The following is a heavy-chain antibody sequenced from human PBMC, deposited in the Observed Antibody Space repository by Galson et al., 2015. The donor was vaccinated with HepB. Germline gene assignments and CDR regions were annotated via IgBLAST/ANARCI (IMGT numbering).Heavy chain of an antibody. D-gene: IGHD3-16*02. V-gene: IGHV2-70*01. J-gene: IGHJ3*02. CDR2: IDWDDDK. Sequence: PALVKPTQTLTLTCTFSGFSLSTSGMCVSWIRQPPGKALEWLALIDWDDDKYYSTSLKTRLTISKDTSKNQVVLTMTNMDPVDTATYYCARSYRHAHDHDAFDIWGQGTMVTVSS. CDR1: GFSLSTSGMC. CDR3: ARSYRHAHDHDAFDI.